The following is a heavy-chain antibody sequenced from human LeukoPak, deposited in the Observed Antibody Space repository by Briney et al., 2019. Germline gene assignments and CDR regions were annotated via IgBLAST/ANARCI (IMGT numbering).Heavy chain of an antibody. CDR1: GGSISSSSYY. CDR2: IYYSGST. Sequence: SETLSLTCTVSGGSISSSSYYWGWIRQPPGKGLEWIGYIYYSGSTNYNPSLKSRVTISVDTSKNQFSLKLSSVTAADTAVYYCARQVDYYDSGSYLDYWGQGTLVTVSS. V-gene: IGHV4-61*05. CDR3: ARQVDYYDSGSYLDY. J-gene: IGHJ4*02. D-gene: IGHD3-10*01.